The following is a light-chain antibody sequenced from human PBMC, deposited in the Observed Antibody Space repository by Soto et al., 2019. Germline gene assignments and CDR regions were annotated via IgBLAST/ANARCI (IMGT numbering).Light chain of an antibody. V-gene: IGKV3-11*01. CDR3: QQYGSAPRT. CDR2: DAS. J-gene: IGKJ1*01. CDR1: QSVSSY. Sequence: EIVLTQSPATLSLSPGERATLSCRASQSVSSYLAWYQQKPGQAPRLLIYDASNRATGIPARFSGSGSGTDFTLTISSLEPEDFAVYHCQQYGSAPRTFGQGTKVEIK.